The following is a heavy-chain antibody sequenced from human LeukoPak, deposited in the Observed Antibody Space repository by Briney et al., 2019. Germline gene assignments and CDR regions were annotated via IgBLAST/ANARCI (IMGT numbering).Heavy chain of an antibody. V-gene: IGHV4-59*01. Sequence: PSETLSLTCTVSGGSISSYYWSWIRQPPGKGLEWIGYIYYSGSTNYNPSLKSRVTISVDTSKNQFSLKLSSVTAADTAVYYCASSYCGGDCYPTAFDIWGQGTMVTVSS. J-gene: IGHJ3*02. CDR1: GGSISSYY. CDR2: IYYSGST. CDR3: ASSYCGGDCYPTAFDI. D-gene: IGHD2-21*02.